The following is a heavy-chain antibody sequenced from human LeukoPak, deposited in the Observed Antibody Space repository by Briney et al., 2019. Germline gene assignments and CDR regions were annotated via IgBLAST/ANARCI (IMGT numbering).Heavy chain of an antibody. CDR3: ARPSFSSGYYIRN. D-gene: IGHD3-22*01. CDR2: INHSGST. Sequence: SETLSLTCAVYGGSFSGYYWSWIRQPPGKGLEWIGEINHSGSTNYNPSLKSRVTISVDTSKNQFSLKLSSVTAADTAVYYCARPSFSSGYYIRNWGQGTLVTVSS. CDR1: GGSFSGYY. J-gene: IGHJ4*02. V-gene: IGHV4-34*01.